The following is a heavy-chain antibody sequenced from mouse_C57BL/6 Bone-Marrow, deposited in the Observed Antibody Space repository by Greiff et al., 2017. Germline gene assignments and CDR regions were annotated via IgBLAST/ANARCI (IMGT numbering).Heavy chain of an antibody. Sequence: QVQLQQSGAELARPGASVKLSCKASGYTFTSYGISWVKQRTGQGLEWIGEIYPRSGNTYYNEKFKGKATLTADKSSSTAYMELRSLTSEDSAVYFCARVTTVVATSPSYWYFDVWGTGTTVTVSS. CDR1: GYTFTSYG. CDR3: ARVTTVVATSPSYWYFDV. CDR2: IYPRSGNT. D-gene: IGHD1-1*01. V-gene: IGHV1-81*01. J-gene: IGHJ1*03.